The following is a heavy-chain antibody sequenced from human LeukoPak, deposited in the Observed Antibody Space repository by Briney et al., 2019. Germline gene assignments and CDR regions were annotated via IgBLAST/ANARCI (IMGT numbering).Heavy chain of an antibody. J-gene: IGHJ4*02. V-gene: IGHV3-30-3*01. CDR3: AKETPYYYDSSGSFDY. CDR2: TSHDGTNK. Sequence: GGSLRLSCASSGFTFSNYAMHWVRQAPGKGLEWVAVTSHDGTNKYYADAVKGRFTISRDNSKNTLYLQMNSLRAEDTAVYYCAKETPYYYDSSGSFDYWGQGTLVTVSS. D-gene: IGHD3-22*01. CDR1: GFTFSNYA.